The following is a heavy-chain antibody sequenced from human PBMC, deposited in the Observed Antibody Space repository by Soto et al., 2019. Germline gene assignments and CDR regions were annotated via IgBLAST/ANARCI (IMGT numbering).Heavy chain of an antibody. CDR1: GGTFSSCA. CDR3: ARDHPPDYGSGSSSYYYGMDV. J-gene: IGHJ6*02. Sequence: ASVKVSCKASGGTFSSCAISWVRQAPGQGLEWMGGIIPIFGTANYAQKFQGRVTITADESTSTAYMELSSLRSEDTAVYYCARDHPPDYGSGSSSYYYGMDVWGQGTTVTVSS. V-gene: IGHV1-69*13. CDR2: IIPIFGTA. D-gene: IGHD3-10*01.